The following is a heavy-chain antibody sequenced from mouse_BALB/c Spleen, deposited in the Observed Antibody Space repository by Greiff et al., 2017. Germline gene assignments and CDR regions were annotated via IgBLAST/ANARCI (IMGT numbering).Heavy chain of an antibody. CDR1: GYTFTSYW. D-gene: IGHD5-5*01. CDR3: ATSTYYCDY. Sequence: VQLQQSGAELAKPGASVKMSCKASGYTFTSYWMHWVKQRPGQGLEWIGYINPSTGYTEYNQKFKDKATLTADKSSSTAYMQLSSLTSEDSAVYYCATSTYYCDYWGQGTTLTVSS. V-gene: IGHV1-7*01. CDR2: INPSTGYT. J-gene: IGHJ2*01.